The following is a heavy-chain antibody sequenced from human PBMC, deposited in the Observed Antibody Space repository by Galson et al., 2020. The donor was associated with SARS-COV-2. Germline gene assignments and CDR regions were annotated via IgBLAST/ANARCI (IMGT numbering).Heavy chain of an antibody. CDR3: ARPLYYDSSGYYGFGY. CDR1: GSTFSTYS. D-gene: IGHD3-22*01. Sequence: GGSLRFSCAASGSTFSTYSLHWVRQPPGKGLEWVALISYDGDNKYYADSVKGRFTISRDNSKNTLYLQMNSLRAEDTAVYYCARPLYYDSSGYYGFGYWGQGTLVTVSS. V-gene: IGHV3-30*04. J-gene: IGHJ4*02. CDR2: ISYDGDNK.